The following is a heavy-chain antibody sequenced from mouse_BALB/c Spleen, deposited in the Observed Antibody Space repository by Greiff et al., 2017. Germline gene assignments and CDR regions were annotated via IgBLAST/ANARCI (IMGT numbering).Heavy chain of an antibody. CDR2: ISSGGSYT. J-gene: IGHJ2*01. Sequence: EVMLVESGGGLVKPGGSLKLSCAASGFTFSSYTMSWVRQTPEKRLEWVATISSGGSYTYYPDSVKGRFTISRDNAKNTLYLQMSSLRSEDTAMYYCARGGRNSYYFDYWGQGTTLTVSS. D-gene: IGHD2-1*01. V-gene: IGHV5-9-1*01. CDR3: ARGGRNSYYFDY. CDR1: GFTFSSYT.